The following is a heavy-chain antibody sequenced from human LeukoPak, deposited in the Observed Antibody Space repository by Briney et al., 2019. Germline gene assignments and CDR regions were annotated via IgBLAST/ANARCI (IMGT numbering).Heavy chain of an antibody. Sequence: PGGSLRLSSAASGFTFSSYGMHWVRQAPGKGLEWVAVIWYDGSNKYYADSVKGRFTISRDNSKNTLYLQMNSLRAEDTAVYYCARDGVAYCGGDCYPHDYWGQGTLVTVSS. CDR3: ARDGVAYCGGDCYPHDY. J-gene: IGHJ4*02. D-gene: IGHD2-21*02. CDR1: GFTFSSYG. V-gene: IGHV3-33*01. CDR2: IWYDGSNK.